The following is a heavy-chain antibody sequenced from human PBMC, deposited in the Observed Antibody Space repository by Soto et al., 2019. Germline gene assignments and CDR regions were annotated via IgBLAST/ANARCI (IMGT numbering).Heavy chain of an antibody. Sequence: SETLSLTCTVSGGSISRSSYYWGWIRQPPGKGLEWIGSIYYSESTCYNPSLKSRVTISVDTSKNQFSLKLSSVTAADTAVYYCARQHPQDAFDIWGQGTMVTVSS. J-gene: IGHJ3*02. CDR3: ARQHPQDAFDI. V-gene: IGHV4-39*01. CDR2: IYYSEST. CDR1: GGSISRSSYY.